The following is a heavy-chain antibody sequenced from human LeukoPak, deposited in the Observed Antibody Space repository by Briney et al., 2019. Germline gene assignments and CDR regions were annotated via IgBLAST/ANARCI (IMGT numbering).Heavy chain of an antibody. CDR1: GFTFSIYG. Sequence: PGGFLRLSCAASGFTFSIYGMHWVRQAPGKGLEWVAVISYDGSNKYYADSVKGRFTISRDNSKNTLYLQMNSLRAEDTAVYYCAKAGVITMVRGAVDYWGQGTLVTVSS. CDR2: ISYDGSNK. V-gene: IGHV3-30*18. D-gene: IGHD3-10*01. CDR3: AKAGVITMVRGAVDY. J-gene: IGHJ4*02.